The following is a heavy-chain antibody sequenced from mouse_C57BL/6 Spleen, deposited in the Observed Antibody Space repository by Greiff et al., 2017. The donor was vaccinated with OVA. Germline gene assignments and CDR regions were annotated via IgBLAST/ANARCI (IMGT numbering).Heavy chain of an antibody. J-gene: IGHJ3*01. CDR2: IDPENGDT. CDR1: GFNIKDDY. D-gene: IGHD1-1*02. V-gene: IGHV14-4*01. CDR3: TTWSSRSFAY. Sequence: EVQLVESGAELVRPGASVKLSCTASGFNIKDDYMHWVKQRPEQGLEWIGWIDPENGDTEYASKFQGKATITADTSSNTAYLQLSSLTSEDTAVYYCTTWSSRSFAYWGQGTLVTVSA.